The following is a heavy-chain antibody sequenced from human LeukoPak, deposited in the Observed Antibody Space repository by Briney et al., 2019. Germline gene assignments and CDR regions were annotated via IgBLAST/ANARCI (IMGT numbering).Heavy chain of an antibody. CDR2: ISYDGINE. V-gene: IGHV3-30-3*01. D-gene: IGHD5-12*01. Sequence: GGTLRLSCAASGFTFSINAMHWVRQAPGKGLECVAVISYDGINEYFADSVKGRFTISRDNSKDMLYLQMNSLRVDDAAVYYCARDPNSGYDMVWYLDLWGRGTLVTVSS. CDR1: GFTFSINA. CDR3: ARDPNSGYDMVWYLDL. J-gene: IGHJ2*01.